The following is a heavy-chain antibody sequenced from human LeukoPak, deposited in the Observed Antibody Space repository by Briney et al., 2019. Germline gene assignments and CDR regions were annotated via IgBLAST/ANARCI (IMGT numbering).Heavy chain of an antibody. CDR1: GFTFDDHA. CDR2: ISGDGGST. Sequence: GGSLRLSCAASGFTFDDHAMHWVRQAPGKGLEWVSLISGDGGSTYYADSVKGRFTISRDNSKNSLYLQMNSLRTEDTALYYCAKDMRDCSGGSCYSAFDYWGQGTLVTVSS. D-gene: IGHD2-15*01. J-gene: IGHJ4*02. V-gene: IGHV3-43*02. CDR3: AKDMRDCSGGSCYSAFDY.